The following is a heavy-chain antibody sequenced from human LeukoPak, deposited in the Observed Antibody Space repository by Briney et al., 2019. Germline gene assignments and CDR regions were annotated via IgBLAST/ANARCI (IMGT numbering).Heavy chain of an antibody. J-gene: IGHJ4*02. CDR1: GFTFSSYA. D-gene: IGHD3-10*01. V-gene: IGHV3-23*01. Sequence: PGGSLRLSCAVSGFTFSSYAMYWVRQAPGKGLEWVSTISDSGGTTYYADSVKGRFSISRDNSKNTLYLQMNSLRAEDTAMFYCAKAFEDGAGYWGQGTLVTVSS. CDR2: ISDSGGTT. CDR3: AKAFEDGAGY.